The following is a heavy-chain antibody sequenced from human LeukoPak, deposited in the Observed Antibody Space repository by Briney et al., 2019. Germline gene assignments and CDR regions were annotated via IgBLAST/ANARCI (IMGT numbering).Heavy chain of an antibody. CDR3: ARGGGHGYYVADRLALRFDP. J-gene: IGHJ5*02. V-gene: IGHV1-69*05. CDR2: IIPIFGTA. D-gene: IGHD5-18*01. Sequence: SVTVSCKASRGTFSSYAISWVRQAPGQGLEWMGGIIPIFGTANYAPKFKGRVTITTDESTGTAYMELSSLRSEDTAVYSCARGGGHGYYVADRLALRFDPWGQGTLVTVSS. CDR1: RGTFSSYA.